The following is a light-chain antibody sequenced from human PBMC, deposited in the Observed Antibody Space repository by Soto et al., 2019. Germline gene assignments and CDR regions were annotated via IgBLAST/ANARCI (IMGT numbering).Light chain of an antibody. CDR1: QSLTGR. V-gene: IGKV1-5*01. CDR2: DVS. CDR3: PHYKVYPYT. Sequence: DIQMTQSTSTLSASIGDTVTRTCRASQSLTGRLAWYKQKPGRPPKLLIYDVSILDSGVPSRFSGSESGADFTLTISSLRPDDFATFYCPHYKVYPYTFGQGTRL. J-gene: IGKJ2*01.